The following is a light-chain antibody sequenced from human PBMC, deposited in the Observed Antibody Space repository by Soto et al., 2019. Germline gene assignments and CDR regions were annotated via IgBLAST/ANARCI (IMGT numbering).Light chain of an antibody. V-gene: IGLV2-14*01. CDR1: SSDVGGYIY. J-gene: IGLJ1*01. Sequence: QSVLTQPASVSGSPGQSITIYCTGTSSDVGGYIYVSWYQQHPGKAPKIMIYEVSNRPSGVSNRFSGSKSGNTASLTISGLQAEDEADYYRSSYTSSSTGVFGTGTKVTVL. CDR3: SSYTSSSTGV. CDR2: EVS.